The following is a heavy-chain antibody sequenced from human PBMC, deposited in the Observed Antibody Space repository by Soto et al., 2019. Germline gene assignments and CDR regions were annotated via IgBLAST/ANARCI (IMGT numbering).Heavy chain of an antibody. Sequence: ASVKVSCKASGYTFTSYYMHWVRQAPGQGLEWMGIINPSGGSTSYAQKFQGRVTMTRDTSTSTVYMELSSLRSEDTAVYYCARGLHLGELSLYYFDYWGQGTLVTVSS. CDR2: INPSGGST. CDR1: GYTFTSYY. CDR3: ARGLHLGELSLYYFDY. D-gene: IGHD3-16*02. V-gene: IGHV1-46*03. J-gene: IGHJ4*02.